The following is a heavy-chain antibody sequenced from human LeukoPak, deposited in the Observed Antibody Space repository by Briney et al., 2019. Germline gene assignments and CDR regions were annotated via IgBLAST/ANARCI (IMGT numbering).Heavy chain of an antibody. CDR1: GGTFSSYA. V-gene: IGHV1-69*05. CDR2: IIPIFGTA. D-gene: IGHD4-11*01. CDR3: ARGIDYSNERQFPNYYYYYMDV. Sequence: GASVNVSCKASGGTFSSYAISWVRQAPGQGLEWMGGIIPIFGTANYAQKFQGRVTITTDESTSTAYMALSSLRSEDTAVYYCARGIDYSNERQFPNYYYYYMDVWGKGTTVTVSS. J-gene: IGHJ6*03.